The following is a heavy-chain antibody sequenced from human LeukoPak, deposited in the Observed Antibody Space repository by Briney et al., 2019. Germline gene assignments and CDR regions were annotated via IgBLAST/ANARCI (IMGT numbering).Heavy chain of an antibody. CDR3: ARGVTKWFDP. J-gene: IGHJ5*02. Sequence: GASVKVSYKASGGTFSSYAISWVRQAPGQGLEWMGGIIPIFGTANYAQKFQGRVTITADESTSTAYMELSSLRSEDTAVYYCARGVTKWFDPWGQGTLVTVSS. CDR1: GGTFSSYA. CDR2: IIPIFGTA. V-gene: IGHV1-69*01. D-gene: IGHD4-17*01.